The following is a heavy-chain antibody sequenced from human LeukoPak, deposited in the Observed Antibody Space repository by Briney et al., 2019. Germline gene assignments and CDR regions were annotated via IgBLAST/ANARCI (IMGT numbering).Heavy chain of an antibody. Sequence: SETLSLTCTVAGGSLSSYYWSWIRQPPGKGLEWIGYIYYSGTTNYNPSLKSRVTISVDTSKNQFSLKLSSVTAADTAVYYCARGVYIAAAQYGYWGQGTLVAVSS. D-gene: IGHD6-13*01. CDR2: IYYSGTT. V-gene: IGHV4-59*01. CDR3: ARGVYIAAAQYGY. J-gene: IGHJ4*02. CDR1: GGSLSSYY.